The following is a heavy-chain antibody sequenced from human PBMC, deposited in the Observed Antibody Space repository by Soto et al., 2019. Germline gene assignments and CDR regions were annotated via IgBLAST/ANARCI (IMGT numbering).Heavy chain of an antibody. J-gene: IGHJ5*02. CDR3: ARGRAYYYDSSGYSYGWFDP. D-gene: IGHD3-22*01. CDR2: IYHSGST. Sequence: QLQLQESGSGLVKPSQTLSLTCVVSGGSISSGAYSWSWIRQPPGEGLEWIGSIYHSGSTYYSPSLQSRVTISVDRSKNQFSLKLSSATAADTAVYYCARGRAYYYDSSGYSYGWFDPWGQGTLVTVSS. V-gene: IGHV4-30-2*01. CDR1: GGSISSGAYS.